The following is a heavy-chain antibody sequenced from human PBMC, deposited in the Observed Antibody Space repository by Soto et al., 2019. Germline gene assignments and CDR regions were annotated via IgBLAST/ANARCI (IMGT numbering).Heavy chain of an antibody. J-gene: IGHJ4*02. V-gene: IGHV3-30-3*01. CDR3: ANQIRYFDWFFPFDY. CDR2: ISYDGSNK. D-gene: IGHD3-9*01. CDR1: GFTFSSYA. Sequence: GGSLRLSCAASGFTFSSYAMNWVRQAPGKGLEWVAVISYDGSNKYYADSVKGRFTISRDNSKNTVYLQMSSLKTEDTAVYYCANQIRYFDWFFPFDYWGPGALVTV.